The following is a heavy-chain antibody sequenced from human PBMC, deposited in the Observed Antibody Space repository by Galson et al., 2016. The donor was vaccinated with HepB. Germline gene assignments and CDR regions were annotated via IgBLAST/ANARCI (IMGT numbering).Heavy chain of an antibody. Sequence: CAISGDSVSSSRAAWNWIRQSPSRGLEWLGRTYYRSKRYTDYAVSVISRITINADTSRNQFSLQLVSVTPEETAVYYCARDTTANSLWWGPGTLVTVSS. J-gene: IGHJ4*02. CDR3: ARDTTANSLW. CDR2: TYYRSKRYT. D-gene: IGHD1-1*01. CDR1: GDSVSSSRAA. V-gene: IGHV6-1*01.